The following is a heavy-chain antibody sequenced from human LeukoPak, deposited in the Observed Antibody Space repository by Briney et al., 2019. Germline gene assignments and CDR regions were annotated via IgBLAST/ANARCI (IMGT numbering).Heavy chain of an antibody. Sequence: GGSLRLSCAVSGFSFTNFWMSWVRQAPGRGLEWVANIHPEGNEKYHVESVKGRFTIYRDNTKNLLFLQMNGLRVEDTAVYYCARGDAFSGDHWGQGTLVTVSS. CDR1: GFSFTNFW. CDR3: ARGDAFSGDH. V-gene: IGHV3-7*04. J-gene: IGHJ4*02. CDR2: IHPEGNEK.